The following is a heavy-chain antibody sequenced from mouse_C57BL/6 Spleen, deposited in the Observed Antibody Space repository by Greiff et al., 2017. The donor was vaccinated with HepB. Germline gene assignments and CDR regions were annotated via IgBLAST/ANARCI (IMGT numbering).Heavy chain of an antibody. CDR2: IDPSDSET. Sequence: VQLQQSGAELVRPGSSVKLSCKASGYTFTSYWMHWVKQRPIQGLEWIGNIDPSDSETHYNQKFKDKATLTVDKSSSTAYMQLSSLTSEDSAVYYCARFGTYYFDYWGQGTTLTVSS. CDR1: GYTFTSYW. CDR3: ARFGTYYFDY. D-gene: IGHD4-1*01. J-gene: IGHJ2*01. V-gene: IGHV1-52*01.